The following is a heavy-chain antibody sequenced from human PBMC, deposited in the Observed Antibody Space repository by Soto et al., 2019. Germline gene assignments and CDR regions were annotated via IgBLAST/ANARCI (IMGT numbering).Heavy chain of an antibody. CDR1: GGSISSYY. CDR2: IYYSGST. D-gene: IGHD4-17*01. Sequence: SETLSLTCTVYGGSISSYYWSWIRQPPGKGLEWIGYIYYSGSTNYNPSLKSRVTISVDTSKNQFSLKLSSVTAADTAVYYCARAYGDPSCLDYWGQGTLVTVSS. V-gene: IGHV4-59*08. J-gene: IGHJ4*02. CDR3: ARAYGDPSCLDY.